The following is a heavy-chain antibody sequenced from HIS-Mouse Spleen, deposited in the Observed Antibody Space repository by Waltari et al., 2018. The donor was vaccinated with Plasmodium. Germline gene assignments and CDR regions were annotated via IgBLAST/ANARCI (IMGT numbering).Heavy chain of an antibody. CDR2: INPNSGGT. V-gene: IGHV1-2*02. D-gene: IGHD3-16*01. J-gene: IGHJ4*02. CDR1: GYTFTGLY. CDR3: ARDGPGETSFDY. Sequence: QVQLVQSGAEVQKPGASVKVPCKASGYTFTGLYMHWGLQAPGQGLAWMGWINPNSGGTNYAQKFQGRVTMTRDTSISTAYMELSRLRSDDTAVYYCARDGPGETSFDYWGQGTLVTVSS.